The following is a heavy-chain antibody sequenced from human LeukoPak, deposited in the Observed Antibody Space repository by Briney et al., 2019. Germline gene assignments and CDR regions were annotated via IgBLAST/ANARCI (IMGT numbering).Heavy chain of an antibody. Sequence: SETLSLTCTVSGGCISSYYWSWIRQPPGKGLEWIGYIYYSGSTNYNPSLKSRVTISVDTSKNQFSLKLSSVTAADTAVYYCARSPYYYGMDVWGQGTTVTVSS. J-gene: IGHJ6*02. CDR2: IYYSGST. CDR3: ARSPYYYGMDV. CDR1: GGCISSYY. V-gene: IGHV4-59*08.